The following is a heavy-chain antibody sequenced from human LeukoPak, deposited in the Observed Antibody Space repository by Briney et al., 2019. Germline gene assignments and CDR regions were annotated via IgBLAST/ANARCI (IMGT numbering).Heavy chain of an antibody. V-gene: IGHV1-2*02. CDR3: ARAYSYGSRPDY. J-gene: IGHJ4*02. Sequence: GASVKVSCRASGYTFTGYYMHWVRQAPGQGLEWMGWINPNSGGTNYAQKFQGRVTMTRDTSISTAYMELSRLRSDDTAVYYCARAYSYGSRPDYWGQGTLVTVSS. CDR1: GYTFTGYY. D-gene: IGHD5-18*01. CDR2: INPNSGGT.